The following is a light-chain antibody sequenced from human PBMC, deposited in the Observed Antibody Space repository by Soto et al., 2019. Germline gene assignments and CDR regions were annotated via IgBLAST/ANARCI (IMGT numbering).Light chain of an antibody. Sequence: SYELTQPPSVSVAPGQTATVSCGGNNIGGKNVHWYQQKPGQAPVLVVYDDSDRPSGIPERFSGSNSGDTATLTISSVEAGDEADYYCQVWHSSSVDYVFGSGTKVTVL. CDR2: DDS. V-gene: IGLV3-21*02. CDR1: NIGGKN. CDR3: QVWHSSSVDYV. J-gene: IGLJ1*01.